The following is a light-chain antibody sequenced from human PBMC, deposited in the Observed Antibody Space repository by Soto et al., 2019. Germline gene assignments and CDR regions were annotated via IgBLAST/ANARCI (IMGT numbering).Light chain of an antibody. CDR1: QGISNY. Sequence: DIQMTQSPSTLSTSIGDRVTITCRASQGISNYLAWYQQKPGKVPKLLIYAASTLQSGVPSRFSGSGSGTDFTLTISSLQPEDVATYYCQKYNSAPWTFGQGTKVDIK. CDR3: QKYNSAPWT. V-gene: IGKV1-27*01. J-gene: IGKJ1*01. CDR2: AAS.